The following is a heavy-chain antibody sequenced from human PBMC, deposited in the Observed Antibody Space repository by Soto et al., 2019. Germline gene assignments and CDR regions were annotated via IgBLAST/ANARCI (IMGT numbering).Heavy chain of an antibody. V-gene: IGHV3-48*02. CDR3: ARPQSLLIDY. J-gene: IGHJ4*02. CDR2: ISRSSSTI. CDR1: GFTFSSYS. Sequence: EVQLVESGGGLVQPGGSLRLSCAASGFTFSSYSMNWVRQAPGKGLEWVSYISRSSSTIYNADVVKGLFNISRDNAKNSQDLQMHSLRDEDTAVYDCARPQSLLIDYWGQGTLVTVSS.